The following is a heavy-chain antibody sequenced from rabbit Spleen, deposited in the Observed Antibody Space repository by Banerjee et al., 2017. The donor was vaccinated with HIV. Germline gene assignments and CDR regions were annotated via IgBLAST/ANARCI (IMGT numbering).Heavy chain of an antibody. CDR1: GFFFSSNA. CDR3: ARDLIGIIGWNFYL. Sequence: QEQLEESGGDLVKPGASLTLTCTTSGFFFSSNAMRWVRQAPGKGLEWIACINTYTGKSVYASWATGRFTISRTSSITVTLQMTSLTAADTATYFCARDLIGIIGWNFYLWGQGTLVTVS. D-gene: IGHD1-1*01. CDR2: INTYTGKS. J-gene: IGHJ3*01. V-gene: IGHV1S45*01.